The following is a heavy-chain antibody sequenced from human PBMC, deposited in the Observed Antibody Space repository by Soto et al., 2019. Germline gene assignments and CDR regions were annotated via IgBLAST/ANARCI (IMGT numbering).Heavy chain of an antibody. Sequence: PSETLSLTCAVSGGSISSSNWWSWVRQPPGKGLEWIGETYHSGSTNYNPSLKSRVTISVDKSKNQFSLKLSSVTAADTAVYYCARGQAVPGLVYYYYGMDVWGQGTTVTVSS. CDR1: GGSISSSNW. J-gene: IGHJ6*02. CDR2: TYHSGST. CDR3: ARGQAVPGLVYYYYGMDV. D-gene: IGHD6-19*01. V-gene: IGHV4-4*02.